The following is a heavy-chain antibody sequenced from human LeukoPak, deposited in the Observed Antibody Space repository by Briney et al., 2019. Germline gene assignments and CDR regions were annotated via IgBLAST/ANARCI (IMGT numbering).Heavy chain of an antibody. Sequence: GGSLRLSCAASGFTFNSYEMNWVRQAPGKGLEWVSYINSGGSAIYYADSVKGRFTISRDNAKSTLYLQMNSLRAEDTAVYYCARDIAVSGNYLDYWGQGTLVTVSS. V-gene: IGHV3-48*03. J-gene: IGHJ4*02. CDR3: ARDIAVSGNYLDY. CDR1: GFTFNSYE. D-gene: IGHD6-19*01. CDR2: INSGGSAI.